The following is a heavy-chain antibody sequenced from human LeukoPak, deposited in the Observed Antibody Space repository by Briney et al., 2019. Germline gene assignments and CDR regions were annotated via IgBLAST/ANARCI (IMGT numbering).Heavy chain of an antibody. J-gene: IGHJ5*02. D-gene: IGHD2-2*02. CDR1: GFTFSSYG. CDR3: AKDRDIVVVPAAKPRNGDVENPSPDWFDP. Sequence: PGGSLRLSCAASGFTFSSYGMHWVRQAPGKGLEWVAFIRYDGSNKYYADSVKGRFTISRDNSKNTLYLQMNSLRAEDTAVYYCAKDRDIVVVPAAKPRNGDVENPSPDWFDPWGQGTLVTVSS. CDR2: IRYDGSNK. V-gene: IGHV3-30*02.